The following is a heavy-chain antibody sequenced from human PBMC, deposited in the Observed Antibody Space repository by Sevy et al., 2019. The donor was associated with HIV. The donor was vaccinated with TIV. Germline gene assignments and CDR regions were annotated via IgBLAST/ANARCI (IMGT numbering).Heavy chain of an antibody. V-gene: IGHV3-30*03. CDR2: ISYDGKRT. CDR3: ARDPTDYPSYYYLYGLDA. D-gene: IGHD4-17*01. J-gene: IGHJ6*02. CDR1: EFRFSDFA. Sequence: GGSLRLSCAASEFRFSDFAMHWVRQAPGKGLEWVAFISYDGKRTKYADSVKGRFTVSRDNSKRTLYLVMNSLRTEDTAVYFCARDPTDYPSYYYLYGLDAWGQGTTVTVSS.